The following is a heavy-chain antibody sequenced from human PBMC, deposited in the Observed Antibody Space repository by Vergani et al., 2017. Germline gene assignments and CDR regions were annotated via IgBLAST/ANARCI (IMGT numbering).Heavy chain of an antibody. D-gene: IGHD2-2*01. CDR3: AKVCGSTSCPYGGGAFDV. CDR2: INYNGGST. CDR1: GFTFNSYA. Sequence: QLLESGGGLIQPGGSLRLSCAASGFTFNSYAMTWVRQAPGKGLEWVSGINYNGGSTYYADSVKGRFTIARDNSKNTLWLQMTDLRAEDTATYYCAKVCGSTSCPYGGGAFDVWGHGTMVTVSS. J-gene: IGHJ3*01. V-gene: IGHV3-23*01.